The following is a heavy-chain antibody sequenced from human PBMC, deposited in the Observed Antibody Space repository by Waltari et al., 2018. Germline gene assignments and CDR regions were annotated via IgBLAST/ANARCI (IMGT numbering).Heavy chain of an antibody. CDR1: GSTFTGNY. Sequence: QVQLVQSAPDVKKPGTSVKVSCKASGSTFTGNYRHWVRQAPGKRLEWMGWVNPNSGRTKLAQKFKGRVSLTRETSISTAYMELNSLGSDDTALYYCAGVGQQLVSDVWGEGSTVTVSS. CDR3: AGVGQQLVSDV. J-gene: IGHJ6*02. CDR2: VNPNSGRT. D-gene: IGHD6-13*01. V-gene: IGHV1-2*02.